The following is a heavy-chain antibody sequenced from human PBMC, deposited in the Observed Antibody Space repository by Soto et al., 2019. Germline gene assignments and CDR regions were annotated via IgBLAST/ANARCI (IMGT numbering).Heavy chain of an antibody. V-gene: IGHV4-59*01. Sequence: QVQLQESGPGLVKPSETLSLTCTVSGGSISSYYWSWIRQPPGKGLEWIGFIYYSERTNYNPSLPSRVTISVDTSKNQFSLRLTSVTAADTAVYYCARAVEMYASGWYYFDYWGQGTLVTVSS. CDR1: GGSISSYY. CDR3: ARAVEMYASGWYYFDY. J-gene: IGHJ4*02. D-gene: IGHD6-19*01. CDR2: IYYSERT.